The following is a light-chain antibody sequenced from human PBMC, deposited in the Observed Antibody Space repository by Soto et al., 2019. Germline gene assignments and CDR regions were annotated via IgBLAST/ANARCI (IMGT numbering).Light chain of an antibody. J-gene: IGKJ1*01. Sequence: DIQMTQSPSSLSASVGYRVTITCRASQSVSSYLNWYKQKPGKAPKLLIYAASSLQSGVPSRFSGSGSGTDFTLTISSLQPEDFETYYCQQSYSTPRTFGQGTMVDIK. CDR3: QQSYSTPRT. V-gene: IGKV1-39*01. CDR1: QSVSSY. CDR2: AAS.